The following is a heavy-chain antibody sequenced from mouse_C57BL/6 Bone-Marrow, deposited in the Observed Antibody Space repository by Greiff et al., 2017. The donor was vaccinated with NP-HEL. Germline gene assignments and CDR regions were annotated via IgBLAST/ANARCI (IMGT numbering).Heavy chain of an antibody. J-gene: IGHJ2*01. CDR1: GFTFSSYG. CDR2: ISSGGSYT. V-gene: IGHV5-6*02. D-gene: IGHD2-3*01. Sequence: EVKVVESGGDLVKPGGSLKLSCAASGFTFSSYGMSWVRQTPDKRLEWVATISSGGSYTYYPDSVKGRFTISRDNAKNTLYLQMSSLKSEDTAMYYCARRMVTLFDYWGQGTTLTVSS. CDR3: ARRMVTLFDY.